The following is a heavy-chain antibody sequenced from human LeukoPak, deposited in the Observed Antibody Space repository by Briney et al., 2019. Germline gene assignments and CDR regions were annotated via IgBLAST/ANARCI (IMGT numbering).Heavy chain of an antibody. Sequence: GASVKVSCKASAGTFSNYAISWVRQAPGQGLEWMGGTFPIFGTANYAQKFRGRVTITADKSTRTAYMYLSSLRSEETAAYYCARDNDLREPPHFDYWGEGTLVTVPS. J-gene: IGHJ4*02. CDR3: ARDNDLREPPHFDY. V-gene: IGHV1-69*06. CDR1: AGTFSNYA. D-gene: IGHD3-16*01. CDR2: TFPIFGTA.